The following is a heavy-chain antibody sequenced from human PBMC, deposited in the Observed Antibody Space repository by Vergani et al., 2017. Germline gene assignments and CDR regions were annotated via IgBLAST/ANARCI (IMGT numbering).Heavy chain of an antibody. J-gene: IGHJ4*02. CDR3: AHTSTHMYNWNDGGPLDY. Sequence: QITLKESGPTLVKPTQTLTLTCTFSGFSLSTSGVGVGWIRQPPGKALEWLALIYWDDDKRYSPSLKSRLTITKDTSKNQVVLTMTNMDPVDTATYYCAHTSTHMYNWNDGGPLDYWGQGTLVTVSS. D-gene: IGHD1-20*01. CDR2: IYWDDDK. V-gene: IGHV2-5*02. CDR1: GFSLSTSGVG.